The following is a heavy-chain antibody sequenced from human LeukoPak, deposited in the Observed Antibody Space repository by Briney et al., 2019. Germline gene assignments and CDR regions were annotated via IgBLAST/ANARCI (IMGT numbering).Heavy chain of an antibody. CDR1: GFTFSSYG. CDR2: ISSSSSYI. J-gene: IGHJ4*02. V-gene: IGHV3-21*01. CDR3: AREIASGPDY. D-gene: IGHD6-19*01. Sequence: PGGSLRLSCAASGFTFSSYGMNWVRQAPGKGLEWVSSISSSSSYIYYADSVKGRFTISRDNAKNSLYLQMNSLRAEDTAVYYCAREIASGPDYWGQGTLVTVSS.